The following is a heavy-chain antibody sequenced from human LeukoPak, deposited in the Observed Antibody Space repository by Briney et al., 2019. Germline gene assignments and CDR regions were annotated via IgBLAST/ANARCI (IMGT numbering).Heavy chain of an antibody. CDR3: ARDIVATYVY. J-gene: IGHJ4*02. CDR1: GYTFTSYG. D-gene: IGHD5-12*01. CDR2: INPNSGGT. Sequence: ASVKVSCKASGYTFTSYGISWVRQAPGQGLEWMGWINPNSGGTNYAQKFQGRVTMTRDTSISTAYMELSRLRSDDTAVYYCARDIVATYVYWGQGTLVTVSS. V-gene: IGHV1-2*02.